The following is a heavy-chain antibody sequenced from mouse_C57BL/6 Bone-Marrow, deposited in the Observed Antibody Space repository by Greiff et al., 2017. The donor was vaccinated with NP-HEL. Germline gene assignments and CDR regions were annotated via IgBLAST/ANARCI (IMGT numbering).Heavy chain of an antibody. V-gene: IGHV1-59*01. CDR3: AREGNWGCVFYAMDY. D-gene: IGHD4-1*01. CDR2: IDPSDSYT. CDR1: GYTFTSYW. J-gene: IGHJ4*01. Sequence: QVQLQQPGAELVRPGTSVKLSCKASGYTFTSYWMHWVKQRPGQGLEWIGVIDPSDSYTNYNQKFKGKATLTVDTSSSTDYMQLSSLTSAHSAVYYCAREGNWGCVFYAMDYWGQGTSVTVSS.